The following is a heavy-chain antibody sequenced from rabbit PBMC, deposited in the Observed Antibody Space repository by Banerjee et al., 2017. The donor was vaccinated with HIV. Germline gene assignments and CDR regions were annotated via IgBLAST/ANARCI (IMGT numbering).Heavy chain of an antibody. V-gene: IGHV1S45*01. CDR2: ITVGDNI. Sequence: QQQLEESGGDLVKPGASPTLTCTASGFSLSNNYVMCWVRQAPGKGLEWIASITVGDNIYYANWAKGRFTISKTSSTTVDLKMTSLTVADTATYFCAREQGAGTTFTLWGQGTLVTVS. D-gene: IGHD4-2*01. CDR3: AREQGAGTTFTL. CDR1: GFSLSNNYV. J-gene: IGHJ4*01.